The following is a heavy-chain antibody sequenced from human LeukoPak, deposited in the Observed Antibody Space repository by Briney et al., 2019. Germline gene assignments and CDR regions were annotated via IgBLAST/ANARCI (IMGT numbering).Heavy chain of an antibody. CDR3: ARDFVGTMVRGVNTPVDY. CDR1: GYTFTSYG. J-gene: IGHJ4*02. Sequence: GASVKVSCKASGYTFTSYGISWVRQAPGQGLEWMGWINTNTGNPTYAQGFTGRFVFSLDTSVSTAYLQISSLKAEDTAVYYCARDFVGTMVRGVNTPVDYWGQGTLVTVSS. D-gene: IGHD3-10*01. CDR2: INTNTGNP. V-gene: IGHV7-4-1*02.